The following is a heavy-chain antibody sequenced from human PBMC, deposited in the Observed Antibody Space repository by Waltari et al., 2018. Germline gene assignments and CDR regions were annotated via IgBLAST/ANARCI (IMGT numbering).Heavy chain of an antibody. CDR3: ARAPGYCSSTSCYGGYYFDY. CDR2: IYHSGST. V-gene: IGHV4-38-2*01. J-gene: IGHJ4*02. Sequence: QVQLQESGPGLVKPSETLSLTCAVSGYSISSGYYWGWIRQPPGKGREWIGSIYHSGSTYYNPSLKSRVTISVDTSKNQFSLKLSSVTAADTAVYYCARAPGYCSSTSCYGGYYFDYWGQGTLVTVSS. D-gene: IGHD2-2*01. CDR1: GYSISSGYY.